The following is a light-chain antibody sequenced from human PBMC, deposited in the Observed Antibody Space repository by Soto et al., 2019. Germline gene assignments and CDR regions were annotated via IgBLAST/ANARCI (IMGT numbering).Light chain of an antibody. CDR2: GAS. Sequence: EKVMTQSPATLSMSPGERATLSCRASQNINTYLAWYQQKPGQAPRLLIYGASTRATGIPARFSGSGSGTEFTLTISRLQSEDFAVYYCQQYTNWPSWTFGQGTKVEIK. V-gene: IGKV3-15*01. CDR3: QQYTNWPSWT. J-gene: IGKJ1*01. CDR1: QNINTY.